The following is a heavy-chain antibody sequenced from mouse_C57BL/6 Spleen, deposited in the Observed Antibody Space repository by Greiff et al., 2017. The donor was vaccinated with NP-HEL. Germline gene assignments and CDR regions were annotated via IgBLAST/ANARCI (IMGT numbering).Heavy chain of an antibody. CDR3: ARKGFGPYYAMDY. CDR1: GYAFSSYW. D-gene: IGHD3-2*02. Sequence: QVQLQQSGAELVKPGASVKISCKASGYAFSSYWMNWVKQRPGKGLEWIGQIYPGDGDTNYNGKFKGKATLTADKSSSTAYMQLSSLTSEDSAVYFCARKGFGPYYAMDYWGQGTSVTVSS. J-gene: IGHJ4*01. CDR2: IYPGDGDT. V-gene: IGHV1-80*01.